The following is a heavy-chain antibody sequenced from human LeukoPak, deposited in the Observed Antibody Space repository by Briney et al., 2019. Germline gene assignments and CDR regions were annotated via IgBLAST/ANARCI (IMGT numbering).Heavy chain of an antibody. CDR3: ARRYYYERSGYFFDY. CDR1: GFTFDDYG. J-gene: IGHJ4*02. V-gene: IGHV3-20*04. D-gene: IGHD3-22*01. CDR2: INWNGGST. Sequence: PGGSLRLSCAASGFTFDDYGMSWVRQAPGKGLEWVSGINWNGGSTGYADSVKGRFTISRDNAKNSLHLQMNSLRAEDTALYYCARRYYYERSGYFFDYWGQGTVVTVSS.